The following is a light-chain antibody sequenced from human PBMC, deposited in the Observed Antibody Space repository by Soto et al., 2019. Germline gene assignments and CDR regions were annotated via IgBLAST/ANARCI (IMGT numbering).Light chain of an antibody. CDR2: KAS. CDR3: QQYKTYPRT. J-gene: IGKJ4*01. Sequence: DIQMTQSPSTLSASVGDTVTISCRASQNIDKWLAWYRQIPGEVPKVLIYKASNLDSGVPSRFSGSGSGTEFTLTISSLQPGDSASYFCQQYKTYPRTFGGGTKVEV. V-gene: IGKV1-5*03. CDR1: QNIDKW.